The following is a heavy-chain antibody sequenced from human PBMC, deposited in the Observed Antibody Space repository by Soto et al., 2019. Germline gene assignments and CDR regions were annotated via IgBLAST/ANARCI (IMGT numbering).Heavy chain of an antibody. J-gene: IGHJ6*02. D-gene: IGHD2-21*02. V-gene: IGHV4-61*01. CDR2: IYYAGTT. Sequence: QVQLQESGPGLVKPSETLSLTCSVSAGSVSSGTHYWSWIRQPPGKGLEWIGYIYYAGTTKYNPSLKSRTTILVDTSKNQFSLKMRSVTAADTALYYCARDPHDSVVPAGRIDVWGQGTTVTVSS. CDR3: ARDPHDSVVPAGRIDV. CDR1: AGSVSSGTHY.